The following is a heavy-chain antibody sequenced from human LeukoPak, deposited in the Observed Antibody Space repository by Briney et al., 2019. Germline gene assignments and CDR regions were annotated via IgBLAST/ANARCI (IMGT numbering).Heavy chain of an antibody. Sequence: PSETLSLTCTVSGGSISNYYWTWIRQPPGKGLEWIGYFYYSGSTNYNPSLKSRVTISVDTSKNQFSLELSSVTAADTAVYYCARRTPLTYWFDPWGQGTLVTVSS. CDR2: FYYSGST. V-gene: IGHV4-59*01. J-gene: IGHJ5*02. CDR1: GGSISNYY. CDR3: ARRTPLTYWFDP.